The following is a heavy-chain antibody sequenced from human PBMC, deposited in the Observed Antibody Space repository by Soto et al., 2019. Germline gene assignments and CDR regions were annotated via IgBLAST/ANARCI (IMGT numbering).Heavy chain of an antibody. CDR2: ISGSGGST. Sequence: EVQLLESGGGLVQPGGSLRLSCAASGFTFSTYAMSWVRQAPGKGLEWVSTISGSGGSTYYADSVKGRFTISRDNSKNTLYLQMNSLRAEDTAVYYCARSFYCGGDCYLDYWGQGTLVTVSS. V-gene: IGHV3-23*01. D-gene: IGHD2-21*02. CDR1: GFTFSTYA. CDR3: ARSFYCGGDCYLDY. J-gene: IGHJ4*02.